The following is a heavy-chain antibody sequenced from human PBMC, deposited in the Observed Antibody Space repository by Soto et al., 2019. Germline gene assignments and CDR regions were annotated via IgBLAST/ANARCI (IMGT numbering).Heavy chain of an antibody. CDR1: GFSVSRYA. J-gene: IGHJ4*02. CDR3: AKDAVYGDGLWLAGN. V-gene: IGHV3-23*01. D-gene: IGHD2-21*02. CDR2: MTGSGGDI. Sequence: EVQLLESGGGLVQPGGSLRLSCAASGFSVSRYAMMWVRQPPGKGQEWVAGMTGSGGDIRYADPVKGRFTISKDNSKNTRYLQMNSLRAEDTAIYYCAKDAVYGDGLWLAGNWGQGTLVTVSS.